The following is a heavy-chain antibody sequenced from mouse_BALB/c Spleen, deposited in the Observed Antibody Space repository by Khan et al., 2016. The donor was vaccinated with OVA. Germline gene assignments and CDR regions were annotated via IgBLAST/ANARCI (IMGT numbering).Heavy chain of an antibody. J-gene: IGHJ4*01. D-gene: IGHD1-1*01. CDR2: ISPGSGST. Sequence: DLVKPGASVKLSCKASGYTFTSYWINWIKQRPGQGLEWIGQISPGSGSTYYNKIFTVKAALTVDSSSTTAYIHLSSLSSEDSAVYYCARSNYYGSGLYAMDYWGQGTSVTVSS. V-gene: IGHV1S41*01. CDR1: GYTFTSYW. CDR3: ARSNYYGSGLYAMDY.